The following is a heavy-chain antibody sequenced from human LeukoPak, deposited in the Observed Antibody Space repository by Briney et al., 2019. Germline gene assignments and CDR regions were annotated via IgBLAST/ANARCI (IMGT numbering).Heavy chain of an antibody. Sequence: SETLSLTCTVSGGSISSYYWSWIRQPPGKGLEWIGYICYSGSTNYNPSLKSRVTISVDTSKNQFSLKLSSVTAADTAVYYCARLMMTWMYYYDSSGHPRAFDIWGQGTMVTVSS. CDR3: ARLMMTWMYYYDSSGHPRAFDI. V-gene: IGHV4-59*08. D-gene: IGHD3-22*01. CDR1: GGSISSYY. J-gene: IGHJ3*02. CDR2: ICYSGST.